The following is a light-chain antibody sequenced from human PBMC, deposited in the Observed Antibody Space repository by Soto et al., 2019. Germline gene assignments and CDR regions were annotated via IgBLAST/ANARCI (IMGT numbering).Light chain of an antibody. CDR3: QQLNSYPIT. J-gene: IGKJ5*01. Sequence: DIQLTQSPSFLSASVGDRVTITCRASQGLSSDLAWYQQQPGKAPKLLIYAASTLQSGVPSRFSGSGSGTEFTLTISSLQPEDFATYYCQQLNSYPITFGQGTRLEIK. CDR1: QGLSSD. CDR2: AAS. V-gene: IGKV1-9*01.